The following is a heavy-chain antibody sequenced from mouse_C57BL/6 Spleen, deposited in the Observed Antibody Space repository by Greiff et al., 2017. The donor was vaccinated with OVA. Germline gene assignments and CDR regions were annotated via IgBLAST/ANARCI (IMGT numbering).Heavy chain of an antibody. CDR2: IWSGGST. D-gene: IGHD2-3*01. CDR1: GFSLTSYG. Sequence: QVQLQQSGPGLVQPSQSLSITCTVSGFSLTSYGVHWVRQSPGKGLEWLGVIWSGGSTDYNAAFIFRLGISKDNSKSQVFFKMNSLQADDTAIYYCARNPPYDGYYDAMDYWGQGTSVTVSS. J-gene: IGHJ4*01. CDR3: ARNPPYDGYYDAMDY. V-gene: IGHV2-2*01.